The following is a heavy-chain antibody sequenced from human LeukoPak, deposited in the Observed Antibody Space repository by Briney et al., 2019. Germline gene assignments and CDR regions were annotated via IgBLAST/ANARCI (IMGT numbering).Heavy chain of an antibody. CDR2: ISSSSSYI. J-gene: IGHJ4*02. Sequence: PGGSLRLSCAASGFTFSSYSMNWVRQAPGKGLEWVSSISSSSSYIYYADSVKGRFTISRDNAKNSLYLQMNSLRAEDTAVYYCARDHPTYYDFWSGYYSGFDYWGQGTLVTVSS. CDR1: GFTFSSYS. CDR3: ARDHPTYYDFWSGYYSGFDY. V-gene: IGHV3-21*01. D-gene: IGHD3-3*01.